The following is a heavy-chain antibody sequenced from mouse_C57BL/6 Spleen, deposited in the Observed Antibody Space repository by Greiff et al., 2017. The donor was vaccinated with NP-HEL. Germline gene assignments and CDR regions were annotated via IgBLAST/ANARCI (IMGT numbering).Heavy chain of an antibody. CDR1: GYTFTDYE. V-gene: IGHV1-15*01. D-gene: IGHD2-4*01. CDR3: TRGIYYDYDYFDY. Sequence: VQLQQSGAELVRPGASVTLSCKASGYTFTDYEMHWVKQTPVHGLEWIGAIDPETGGTAYNQKFKGKAILTADKSSSTAYMELRSLTSEDSAVYYCTRGIYYDYDYFDYWGQGTTLTVSS. J-gene: IGHJ2*01. CDR2: IDPETGGT.